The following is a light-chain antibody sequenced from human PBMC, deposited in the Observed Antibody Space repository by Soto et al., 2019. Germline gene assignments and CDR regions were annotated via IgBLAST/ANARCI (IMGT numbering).Light chain of an antibody. CDR3: QQADSFPLT. J-gene: IGKJ4*01. V-gene: IGKV1-12*01. Sequence: DIQMTQSPSSVSASVGDRVTITCRASQGIYIWIAWYQQKPGKAPKLLISAASTLQIGVSSRFSGSGAGTDFTLTISILQPEDFATYYCQQADSFPLTFGGGTNIEIK. CDR1: QGIYIW. CDR2: AAS.